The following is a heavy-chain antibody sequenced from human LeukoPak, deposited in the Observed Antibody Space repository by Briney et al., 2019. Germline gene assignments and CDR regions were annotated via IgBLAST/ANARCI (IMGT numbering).Heavy chain of an antibody. D-gene: IGHD6-19*01. CDR2: LNINTGNP. Sequence: ASVTVSCKASGYTFTRYTMNWVRQAPGQGLEWMGWLNINTGNPTYAQGFTGRFVFSLDTSVSTAYLQISSLKAEDTAVYYCARLDSSGWYGLDDAFDIWGQGTMVTVSS. CDR1: GYTFTRYT. CDR3: ARLDSSGWYGLDDAFDI. J-gene: IGHJ3*02. V-gene: IGHV7-4-1*02.